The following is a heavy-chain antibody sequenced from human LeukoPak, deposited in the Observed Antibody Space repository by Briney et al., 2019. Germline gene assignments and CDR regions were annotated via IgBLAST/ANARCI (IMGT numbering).Heavy chain of an antibody. CDR1: GFTFSSYG. Sequence: GRSLRLSCAASGFTFSSYGMHWVRQAPGKGLEWVAVIWYDGSNKYYADSVKGRFTISRDNSKNTLYLQMNSRRAEDTAVYYCASGSYYAFNYWGQGTLVTVSS. D-gene: IGHD1-26*01. CDR3: ASGSYYAFNY. V-gene: IGHV3-33*01. CDR2: IWYDGSNK. J-gene: IGHJ4*02.